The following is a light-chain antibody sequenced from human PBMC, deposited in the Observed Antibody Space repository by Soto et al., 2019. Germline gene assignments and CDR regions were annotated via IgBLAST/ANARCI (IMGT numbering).Light chain of an antibody. CDR3: SSYADTFVV. V-gene: IGLV2-8*01. CDR2: EVT. J-gene: IGLJ2*01. CDR1: NNDVGGYNY. Sequence: QSVLTQPPSASGSPGQSVTISCTGTNNDVGGYNYVSWYQQHPGKAPKLMIYEVTKRPSGVPDRFSGSKSGNTASLTVSGLQPEDEADYHCSSYADTFVVFGGGTKLTVL.